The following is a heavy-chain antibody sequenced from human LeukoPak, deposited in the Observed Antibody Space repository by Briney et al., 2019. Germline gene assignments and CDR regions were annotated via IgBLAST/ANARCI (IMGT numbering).Heavy chain of an antibody. D-gene: IGHD6-13*01. CDR1: GFTFSDYY. CDR3: AKDPRQQLPYYYYYYMDV. J-gene: IGHJ6*03. V-gene: IGHV3-23*01. Sequence: GGSLRLSCAASGFTFSDYYMNWIRQAPGKGLEWVSGISGSGGSTYYADSMKGRFTISRDNSKNTLYLQMNSLRAEDTAVYYCAKDPRQQLPYYYYYYMDVWGKGTTVTVSS. CDR2: ISGSGGST.